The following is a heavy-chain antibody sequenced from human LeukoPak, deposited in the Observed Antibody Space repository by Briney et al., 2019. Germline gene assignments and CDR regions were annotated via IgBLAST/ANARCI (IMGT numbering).Heavy chain of an antibody. CDR1: GFTFDDYA. Sequence: GRSLRLSCAASGFTFDDYAMHWVRQAPGKGLEWVSGISWNSGSIGYADSVKGRFTISRDNSKNTLYLQMNSLRAEDTAVYYCAKPSRGSYYLHYWGQGTLVTVSS. V-gene: IGHV3-9*01. D-gene: IGHD1-26*01. J-gene: IGHJ4*02. CDR2: ISWNSGSI. CDR3: AKPSRGSYYLHY.